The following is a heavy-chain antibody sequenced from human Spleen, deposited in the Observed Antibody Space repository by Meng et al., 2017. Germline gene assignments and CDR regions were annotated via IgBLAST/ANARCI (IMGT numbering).Heavy chain of an antibody. CDR1: GYSITGSYN. CDR2: INHSGST. Sequence: SETLSLTCAVSGYSITGSYNWGWIRQYPGKGLEWIGEINHSGSTSYNPSLKSRVTTSVDTSKNQFSLKLNSVTAADTAVYYCARGRSIDFRLAKYDYWGQGALVTVSS. CDR3: ARGRSIDFRLAKYDY. J-gene: IGHJ4*02. D-gene: IGHD3-3*01. V-gene: IGHV4-38-2*01.